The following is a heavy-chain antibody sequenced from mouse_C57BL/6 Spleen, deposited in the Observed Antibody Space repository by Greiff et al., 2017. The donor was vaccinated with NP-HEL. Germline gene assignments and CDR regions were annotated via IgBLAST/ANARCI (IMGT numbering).Heavy chain of an antibody. D-gene: IGHD1-1*01. J-gene: IGHJ3*01. V-gene: IGHV1-52*01. Sequence: QVQLQQPGAELVRPGSSVKLSCKASGYTFTSYWMHWVKQRPIQGLEWIGNIDPSDSETHYNQKFKDKATLTVDKSSSTAYMQLSSLTSEDSAVYYCVYGSSPAWFAYWGQGTLVTVFA. CDR1: GYTFTSYW. CDR3: VYGSSPAWFAY. CDR2: IDPSDSET.